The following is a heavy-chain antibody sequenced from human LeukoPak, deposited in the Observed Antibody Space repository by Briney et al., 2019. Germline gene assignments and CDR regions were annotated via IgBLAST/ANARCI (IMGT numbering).Heavy chain of an antibody. D-gene: IGHD3-22*01. J-gene: IGHJ4*02. V-gene: IGHV3-66*01. CDR2: LYSGGNT. Sequence: GGSLRLSCAASGFTFSSYAMSWVRQAPGKGLEWVSVLYSGGNTYYADPVKGRFTISRDHSKNTLYLQMNSLRAEDTAVYYCARTRYDSSGYYYSAPFDYWGQGTLVTVSS. CDR1: GFTFSSYA. CDR3: ARTRYDSSGYYYSAPFDY.